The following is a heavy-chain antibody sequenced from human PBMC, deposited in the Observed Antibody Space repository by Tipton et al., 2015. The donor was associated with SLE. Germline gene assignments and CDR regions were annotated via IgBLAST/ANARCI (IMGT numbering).Heavy chain of an antibody. D-gene: IGHD3-16*01. V-gene: IGHV4-59*08. J-gene: IGHJ2*01. CDR2: IYYSGNT. Sequence: TLSLTCTVSGGSISNYYWSWIRQPPGKGLEWIGYIYYSGNTNYNPPLKSRVTLSVDRSKKQLSLKLTYVTAADTAVYYCARGELGQLPSYWYFDLWGRGTLVTVSS. CDR1: GGSISNYY. CDR3: ARGELGQLPSYWYFDL.